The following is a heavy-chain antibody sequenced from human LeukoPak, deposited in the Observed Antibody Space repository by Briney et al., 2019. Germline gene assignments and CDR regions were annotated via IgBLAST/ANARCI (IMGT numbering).Heavy chain of an antibody. D-gene: IGHD4-17*01. J-gene: IGHJ4*02. Sequence: GASVKVSCKASGYTFTGYYMHWVRRAPGQGLEWMGWINPISGGANYAQKFQGRVTMTRDTSITTAYMELRSLRSDDTAVYYCARDGDYGDYSVYWGQGTLVTVSS. CDR1: GYTFTGYY. CDR2: INPISGGA. CDR3: ARDGDYGDYSVY. V-gene: IGHV1-2*02.